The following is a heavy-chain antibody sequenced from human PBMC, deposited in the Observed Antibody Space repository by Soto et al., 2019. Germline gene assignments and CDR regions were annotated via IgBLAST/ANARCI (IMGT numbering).Heavy chain of an antibody. D-gene: IGHD6-19*01. Sequence: GWSLRLSCAASGFTFSSYSMNWVRQAPGKGLEWVSSISSSSSYIYYADSVKGRFTISRDNAKNSLYLQMNSLRAEDTAVYYCARAQYSSGWYGPTFDYWGQGTLVTVSS. CDR2: ISSSSSYI. CDR3: ARAQYSSGWYGPTFDY. V-gene: IGHV3-21*01. CDR1: GFTFSSYS. J-gene: IGHJ4*02.